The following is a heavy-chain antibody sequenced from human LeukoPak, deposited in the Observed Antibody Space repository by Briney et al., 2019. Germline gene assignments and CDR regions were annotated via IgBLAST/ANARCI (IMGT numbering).Heavy chain of an antibody. CDR1: GFTFSSYW. J-gene: IGHJ4*02. V-gene: IGHV3-74*01. Sequence: GGSLRLSCAASGFTFSSYWMHWVRQAPGKGLVWVSRINSDGSSTSNADSVKGRLTISRDNAKNTLHLQMDSLRAEDTAVYYCVRDLSGIAALWGQGTLVTVSS. D-gene: IGHD6-13*01. CDR2: INSDGSST. CDR3: VRDLSGIAAL.